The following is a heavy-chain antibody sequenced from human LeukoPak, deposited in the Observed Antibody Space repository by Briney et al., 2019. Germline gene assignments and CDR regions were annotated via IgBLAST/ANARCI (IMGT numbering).Heavy chain of an antibody. CDR2: IYHSGST. D-gene: IGHD6-25*01. Sequence: SETLSLTCTVSGGSISSSSYYWGWIRQPPGKGLEWIGSIYHSGSTYYNPSLKSRVTISRDTSKNQFSLKLTSVTTADTAVYYCARAGGVKTAALDLDYWGQGTLVTVSS. J-gene: IGHJ4*02. V-gene: IGHV4-39*07. CDR3: ARAGGVKTAALDLDY. CDR1: GGSISSSSYY.